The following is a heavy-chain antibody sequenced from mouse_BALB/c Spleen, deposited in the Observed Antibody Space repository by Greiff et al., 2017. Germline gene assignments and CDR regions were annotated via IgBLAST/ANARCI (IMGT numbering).Heavy chain of an antibody. CDR3: ARAQGLGTDYYAMDY. Sequence: EVQVVESGGGLVKPGGSLKLSCAASGFAFSSYDMSWVRQTPEKRLEWAAYISSGGGSTYYPDTVKGRFTISRDNAKNTLYLQMSSLKSEDTAMYYCARAQGLGTDYYAMDYWGQGTSVTVSS. J-gene: IGHJ4*01. CDR2: ISSGGGST. D-gene: IGHD3-3*01. CDR1: GFAFSSYD. V-gene: IGHV5-12-1*01.